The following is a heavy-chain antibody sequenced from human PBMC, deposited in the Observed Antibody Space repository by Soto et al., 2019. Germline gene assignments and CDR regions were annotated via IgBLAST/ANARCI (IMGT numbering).Heavy chain of an antibody. CDR1: GFTFSSYA. Sequence: GGSLRLSCAASGFTFSSYAMSWVRQAPGKGLEWVSAISGSGGSTYYADSVKGRFTISRDTSKNTLYLQMNSLRAEDTAVYYCARLPHYDSSGYYYVWRYFDYWGQGTLVTVSS. D-gene: IGHD3-22*01. V-gene: IGHV3-23*01. J-gene: IGHJ4*02. CDR2: ISGSGGST. CDR3: ARLPHYDSSGYYYVWRYFDY.